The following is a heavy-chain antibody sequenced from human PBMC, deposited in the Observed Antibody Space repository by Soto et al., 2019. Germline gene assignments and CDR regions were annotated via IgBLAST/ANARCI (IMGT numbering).Heavy chain of an antibody. CDR2: ISWNSGSI. Sequence: SLRLSCAASGFTFVDYAMHWVRQAPGKGLEWVSGISWNSGSIGYADSVKGRFTISRDNAKNSLYLQMNSLRAEDTALYYCAKAARRYYDLNWFDPWGQGTLVTVSS. V-gene: IGHV3-9*01. CDR1: GFTFVDYA. D-gene: IGHD3-3*01. J-gene: IGHJ5*02. CDR3: AKAARRYYDLNWFDP.